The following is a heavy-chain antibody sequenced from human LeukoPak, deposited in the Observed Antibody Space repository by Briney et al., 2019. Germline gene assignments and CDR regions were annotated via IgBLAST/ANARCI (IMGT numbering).Heavy chain of an antibody. D-gene: IGHD3-3*01. CDR3: ARASYDFWSGLGWFDP. CDR2: IYYSGST. Sequence: SETLSLTCTVSGGSISSSSYYWSWIRQPPGKGLEWIGYIYYSGSTNYNPSLKSRVTISVDTSKNQFSLKLSSVTAADTAVYYCARASYDFWSGLGWFDPWGQGTLVTVSS. V-gene: IGHV4-61*01. J-gene: IGHJ5*02. CDR1: GGSISSSSYY.